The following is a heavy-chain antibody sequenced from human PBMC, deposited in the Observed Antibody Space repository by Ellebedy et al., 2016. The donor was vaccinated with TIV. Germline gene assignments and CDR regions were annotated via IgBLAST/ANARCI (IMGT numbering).Heavy chain of an antibody. Sequence: PGGSLRLSCAASGFTFTDYYMSWIRQSPGKGLEWVSYISISGTTVYYADSVKGRFTISRDNAKNSLYLQMNSLRADDTAIYYCARDLYYGSGKIASSWGQGTLVNVSS. J-gene: IGHJ1*01. CDR3: ARDLYYGSGKIASS. V-gene: IGHV3-11*01. CDR2: ISISGTTV. CDR1: GFTFTDYY. D-gene: IGHD3-10*01.